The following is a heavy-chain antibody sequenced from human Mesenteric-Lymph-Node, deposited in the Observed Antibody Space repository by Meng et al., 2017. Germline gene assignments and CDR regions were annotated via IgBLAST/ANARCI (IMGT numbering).Heavy chain of an antibody. Sequence: ASVKVSCKASGYTFTSYYMHWVRQAPGQGLEWRGIINLSGGSTSYAQKCQGRVNISVDTSQNQVSLRETSVTDADTAVYYCARRSRGYSYGVEHAFDIWGQGTMVTVSS. V-gene: IGHV1-46*01. J-gene: IGHJ3*02. CDR2: INLSGGST. D-gene: IGHD5-18*01. CDR3: ARRSRGYSYGVEHAFDI. CDR1: GYTFTSYY.